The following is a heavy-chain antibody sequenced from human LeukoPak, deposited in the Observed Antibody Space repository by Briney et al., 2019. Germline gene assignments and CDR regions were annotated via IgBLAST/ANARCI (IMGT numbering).Heavy chain of an antibody. J-gene: IGHJ5*02. D-gene: IGHD3-3*01. CDR1: GGTFSSYA. CDR3: ARDLFQFLENNWFDP. Sequence: GASVKVSCKASGGTFSSYAISWVRQAPGQGLEWMGWISAYNGNTNYAQKLQGRVTMTTDTSTSTAYMELRSLRSDDTAVYYCARDLFQFLENNWFDPWGQGTLVTVSS. CDR2: ISAYNGNT. V-gene: IGHV1-18*01.